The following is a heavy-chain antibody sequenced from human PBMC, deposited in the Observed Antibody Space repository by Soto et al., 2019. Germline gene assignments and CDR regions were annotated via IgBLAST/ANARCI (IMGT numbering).Heavy chain of an antibody. V-gene: IGHV3-21*01. CDR3: ARDAGVPAAIDQSSSYYHGMDV. J-gene: IGHJ6*02. D-gene: IGHD2-2*02. Sequence: GGSLRLSCAASGFTFSSYSMNWVRQAPGKGLEWVSSINSSSSYIYYADSVKGRFTISRDNAKNSLYLQMNSLRAEDTAVYYCARDAGVPAAIDQSSSYYHGMDVWGQGATVTVSS. CDR1: GFTFSSYS. CDR2: INSSSSYI.